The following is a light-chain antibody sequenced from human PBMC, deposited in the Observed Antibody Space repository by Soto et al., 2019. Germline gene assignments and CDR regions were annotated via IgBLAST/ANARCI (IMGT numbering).Light chain of an antibody. Sequence: EIVMTQSPATLSVSPGERVTLSCRTSQSVNNKLVWYQQRLGQAPRLLIYGASTRATGVPARFSGSGSGTEFTLTISSLQSEDFAVYYCQQYDKWYTFGQGTKLEIK. CDR3: QQYDKWYT. J-gene: IGKJ2*01. V-gene: IGKV3-15*01. CDR1: QSVNNK. CDR2: GAS.